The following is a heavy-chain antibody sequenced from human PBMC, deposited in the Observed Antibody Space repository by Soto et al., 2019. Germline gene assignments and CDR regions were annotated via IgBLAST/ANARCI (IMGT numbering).Heavy chain of an antibody. CDR3: AKGAVLLWLGETPDYYYYMDV. CDR1: GFTFSSYA. D-gene: IGHD3-10*01. V-gene: IGHV3-23*01. CDR2: ISGSGGST. Sequence: GGSLRLSCAASGFTFSSYAMSWVRQAPGKGLEWVSAISGSGGSTYYADSVKGRFTISRDNSKNTLYLQMNSLRAEDTAVYYCAKGAVLLWLGETPDYYYYMDVWGKGTTVTVSS. J-gene: IGHJ6*03.